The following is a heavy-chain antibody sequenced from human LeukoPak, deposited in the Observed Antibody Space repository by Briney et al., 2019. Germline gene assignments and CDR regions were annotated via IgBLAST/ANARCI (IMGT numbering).Heavy chain of an antibody. Sequence: GGSLRLSCAASGFTVSRNYMSWVRQAPGKGLECVSVIYGGGPTYYADSVKGRFTISRDTAKNTLYLQMNSLRGEDTAVYFCARDLGIAGTTHAFDIWGHGTMVTVSS. J-gene: IGHJ3*02. CDR3: ARDLGIAGTTHAFDI. V-gene: IGHV3-53*01. D-gene: IGHD1-14*01. CDR1: GFTVSRNY. CDR2: IYGGGPT.